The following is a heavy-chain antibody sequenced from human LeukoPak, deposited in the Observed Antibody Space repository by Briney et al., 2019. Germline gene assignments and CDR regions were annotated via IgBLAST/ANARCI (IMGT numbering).Heavy chain of an antibody. V-gene: IGHV4-59*08. Sequence: SETLSLTCTVSGGSISSYYWSWIRQPPGKGLEWIGYIYYSGSTNYNPSLKSRVTISVDTSKNQFSLKLSSVNAADTAVYYCARHRPGPYDYWGQGTLATVSS. CDR1: GGSISSYY. CDR3: ARHRPGPYDY. J-gene: IGHJ4*02. CDR2: IYYSGST.